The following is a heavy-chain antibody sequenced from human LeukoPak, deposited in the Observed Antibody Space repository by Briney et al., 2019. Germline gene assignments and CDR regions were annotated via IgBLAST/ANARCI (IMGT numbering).Heavy chain of an antibody. CDR2: IYSAGRT. CDR3: ARHGTLYYFQH. D-gene: IGHD2/OR15-2a*01. Sequence: SETLSLTCIVSGYSISSGYCWGWIRQPPGKGLEWIGSIYSAGRTYYNPSLKSRITISRDTSKNQFSLKLNSVTAADTAVYYCARHGTLYYFQHWGQGTLVTVSS. CDR1: GYSISSGYC. J-gene: IGHJ1*01. V-gene: IGHV4-38-2*02.